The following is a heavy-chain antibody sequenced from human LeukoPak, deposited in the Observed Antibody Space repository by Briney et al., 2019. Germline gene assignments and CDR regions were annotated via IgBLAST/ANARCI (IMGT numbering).Heavy chain of an antibody. CDR3: ARDHGYTYSKDRFDY. V-gene: IGHV3-30*04. J-gene: IGHJ4*02. D-gene: IGHD5-18*01. CDR1: GFTFSNYV. Sequence: GRSLRLSCAASGFTFSNYVMHWVRQAPGKGLEWLAIVSYDGTNKYSADSVKGRFTISRDNSKNMVFLQVNSLRAEDTAVYYCARDHGYTYSKDRFDYWGQGTLVTVSS. CDR2: VSYDGTNK.